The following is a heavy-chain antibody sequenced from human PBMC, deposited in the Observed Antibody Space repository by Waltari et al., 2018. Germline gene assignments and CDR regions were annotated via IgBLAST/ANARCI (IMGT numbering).Heavy chain of an antibody. CDR1: GYTFTSYD. J-gene: IGHJ5*02. Sequence: QVQLVQSGAEVKKPGASVKVSCKASGYTFTSYDINWVRQATGQGLEWMGWMNPNSGNTGYAQKFQGRVTMTRNTSISTAYMELSSLRSEDTAVYYCARVALGVDCSGGSCYSSWFDPWGQGTLVTVSS. CDR2: MNPNSGNT. CDR3: ARVALGVDCSGGSCYSSWFDP. V-gene: IGHV1-8*02. D-gene: IGHD2-15*01.